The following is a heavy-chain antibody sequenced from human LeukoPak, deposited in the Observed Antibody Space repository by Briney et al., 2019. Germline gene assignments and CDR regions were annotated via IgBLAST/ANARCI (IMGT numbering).Heavy chain of an antibody. Sequence: GGSLRLSCTASGFTFSSYWMHWVRQAPGKGLVWFSHTNSDGSRTSYADSVKGRFTISRDNAKNTLYLQMNSLRAEDTAVYYCVRDPGRSGSTLWGQGTLVTVSS. J-gene: IGHJ4*02. V-gene: IGHV3-74*01. CDR1: GFTFSSYW. CDR2: TNSDGSRT. CDR3: VRDPGRSGSTL. D-gene: IGHD1-26*01.